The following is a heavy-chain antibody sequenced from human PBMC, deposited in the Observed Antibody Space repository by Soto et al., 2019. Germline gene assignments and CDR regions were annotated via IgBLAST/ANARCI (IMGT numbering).Heavy chain of an antibody. D-gene: IGHD2-2*02. Sequence: PSETLSLTCAVYGGSFSGYYWSWIRQPPGKGLEWIGEINHSGSTNYNPSLKSRVTISVDTSKNQFSLKLSSVTAADTAVYYCARGSGYCSSTSCYRRFYYYYYGMDVWGQGTTVTVSS. J-gene: IGHJ6*02. V-gene: IGHV4-34*01. CDR3: ARGSGYCSSTSCYRRFYYYYYGMDV. CDR2: INHSGST. CDR1: GGSFSGYY.